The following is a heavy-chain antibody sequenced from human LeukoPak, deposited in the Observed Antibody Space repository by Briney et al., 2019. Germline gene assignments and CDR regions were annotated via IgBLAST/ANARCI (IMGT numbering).Heavy chain of an antibody. CDR1: GYTFTSYD. Sequence: ASVKVSCKASGYTFTSYDINWVRQATGQGLEWMGWMNPNSGNTGYAQKLQGRVTMTTDTSTSTAYMELRSLRSEDTAVYYCAREQQLVPFDYWGQGTLVTVSS. J-gene: IGHJ4*02. CDR3: AREQQLVPFDY. V-gene: IGHV1-8*01. CDR2: MNPNSGNT. D-gene: IGHD6-13*01.